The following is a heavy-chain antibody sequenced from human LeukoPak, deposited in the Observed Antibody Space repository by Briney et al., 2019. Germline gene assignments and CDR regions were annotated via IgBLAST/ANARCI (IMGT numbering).Heavy chain of an antibody. CDR2: IYYSGST. CDR3: ASRPLHYYYGMDV. V-gene: IGHV4-31*03. J-gene: IGHJ6*02. Sequence: SETLSLTCTVSGGSISSGGYYWSWLRQHPGKGLEWIEYIYYSGSTYYNPSLKSRVTISVYTSKNQFSLKLSSVTAADTAVYYCASRPLHYYYGMDVWGQGTTVTVSS. CDR1: GGSISSGGYY.